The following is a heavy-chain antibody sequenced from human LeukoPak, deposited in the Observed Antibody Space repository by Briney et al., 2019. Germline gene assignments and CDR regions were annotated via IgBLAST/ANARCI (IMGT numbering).Heavy chain of an antibody. CDR2: IYYSGST. Sequence: SETLSLTCTVSGGSISSGDYYWSWIRQPPGKGLEWIGYIYYSGSTYYNPSLKSQITISVDTSKNQFSLRLSSVTAADTAVYYCAREAAYSSTWYYFDYWGQGTLVTVSS. CDR3: AREAAYSSTWYYFDY. V-gene: IGHV4-30-4*08. CDR1: GGSISSGDYY. J-gene: IGHJ4*02. D-gene: IGHD6-13*01.